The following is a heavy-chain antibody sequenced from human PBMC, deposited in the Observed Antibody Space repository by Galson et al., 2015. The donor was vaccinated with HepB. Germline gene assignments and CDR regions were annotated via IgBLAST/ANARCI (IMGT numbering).Heavy chain of an antibody. CDR1: GFTYNNYW. D-gene: IGHD5-18*01. Sequence: SLRLSCAVSGFTYNNYWMSWVRQAPGRGLEWVANIKQDGSEKYYVDSVEGRFTVSRDNAKKTLYLDMDALSGEDTAVYYCARGWDTDVTSNFDYWGQGALVTVSS. J-gene: IGHJ4*02. V-gene: IGHV3-7*03. CDR2: IKQDGSEK. CDR3: ARGWDTDVTSNFDY.